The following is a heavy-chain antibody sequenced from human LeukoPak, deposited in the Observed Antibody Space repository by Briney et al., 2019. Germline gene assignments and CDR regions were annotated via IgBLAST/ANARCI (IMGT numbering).Heavy chain of an antibody. CDR3: ARDRRRAPIWGAFDI. CDR1: GGTFSSYA. CDR2: IIPILGIA. D-gene: IGHD7-27*01. Sequence: ASVKVSCKASGGTFSSYAISWVRQAPGQVLEWMGRIIPILGIANYAQKFQGRVTITADKSTGTAYMELSSLRSEDTAVYYCARDRRRAPIWGAFDIWGQGTMVTVSS. J-gene: IGHJ3*02. V-gene: IGHV1-69*04.